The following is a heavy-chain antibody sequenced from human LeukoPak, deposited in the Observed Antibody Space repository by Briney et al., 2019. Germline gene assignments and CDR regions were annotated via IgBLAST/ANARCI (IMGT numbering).Heavy chain of an antibody. CDR2: ISGSGGST. J-gene: IGHJ4*02. CDR3: AKVPYDSSGYYYFDY. CDR1: GFTFSSYA. Sequence: GGSLRLSCAASGFTFSSYAMSWVRQAPGKGLEWVSAISGSGGSTYYADSVKGRFTISRDNSKNTLYLQMNSLRAEDTAVYYCAKVPYDSSGYYYFDYWGQGTRSPSPQ. V-gene: IGHV3-23*01. D-gene: IGHD3-22*01.